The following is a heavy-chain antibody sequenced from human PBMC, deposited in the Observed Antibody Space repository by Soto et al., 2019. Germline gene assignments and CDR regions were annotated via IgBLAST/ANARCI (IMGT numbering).Heavy chain of an antibody. J-gene: IGHJ6*02. Sequence: QVQLQESGPGLVKPSETLSLTCGVSGDSINNGFWWTWVRQPPGKGLEWIGEKHHSGSTNYNLSLKSRGSISLDQAKNQFSLNLSSVTAADTAVYFCASSSGWWRLDVWGQGTTVTVSS. D-gene: IGHD6-19*01. V-gene: IGHV4-4*02. CDR1: GDSINNGFW. CDR2: KHHSGST. CDR3: ASSSGWWRLDV.